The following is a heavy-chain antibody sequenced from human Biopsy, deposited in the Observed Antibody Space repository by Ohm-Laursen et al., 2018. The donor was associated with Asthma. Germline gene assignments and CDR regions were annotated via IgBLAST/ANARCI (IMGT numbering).Heavy chain of an antibody. D-gene: IGHD1-1*01. CDR3: VRDGTDDAFDI. J-gene: IGHJ3*02. CDR1: GFSFSNFS. V-gene: IGHV3-30*01. CDR2: ISKDASTQ. Sequence: SLRLSCSASGFSFSNFSIHWVRQAPGKGLEWVGVISKDASTQDYADSVKGRFTMARDNSKNTLDLQMNSLREEDTAVYYCVRDGTDDAFDIWGQGTVVSVSS.